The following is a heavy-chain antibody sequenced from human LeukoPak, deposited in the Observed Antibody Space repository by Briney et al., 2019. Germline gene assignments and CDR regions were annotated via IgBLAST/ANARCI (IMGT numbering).Heavy chain of an antibody. V-gene: IGHV4-34*01. CDR1: GGSFSGYY. D-gene: IGHD6-13*01. J-gene: IGHJ4*02. CDR3: ARWAAAGYFDY. CDR2: INHSGST. Sequence: SETLSLTCAVYGGSFSGYYWSWIRQAPGKGLEWIGEINHSGSTNYNPSLKSRVTISVDTSKNQFSLKLSSVAAADTAVYYCARWAAAGYFDYWGQGTLVTVSS.